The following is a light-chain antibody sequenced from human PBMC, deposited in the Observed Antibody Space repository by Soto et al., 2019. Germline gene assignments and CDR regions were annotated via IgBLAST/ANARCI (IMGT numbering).Light chain of an antibody. CDR2: EVS. CDR1: SSDVGGYNY. CDR3: SSYAGSNNYV. J-gene: IGLJ1*01. Sequence: QSALTQPPSASGSPGQSVTISCTGTSSDVGGYNYVSWYQQHPGKAPKLMIYEVSKRPAGVPDRFSGSKAGHTAALTASGLQAEDEADYCCSSYAGSNNYVFGTGTKLTVL. V-gene: IGLV2-8*01.